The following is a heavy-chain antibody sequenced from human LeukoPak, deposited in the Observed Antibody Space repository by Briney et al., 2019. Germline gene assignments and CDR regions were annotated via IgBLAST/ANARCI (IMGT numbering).Heavy chain of an antibody. CDR3: ARGGSGWFSDD. CDR1: GFTFGDYL. D-gene: IGHD6-19*01. CDR2: IYTGGRT. V-gene: IGHV3-66*01. J-gene: IGHJ4*02. Sequence: GGSLRLSCTASGFTFGDYLMSWFRQAPGKGLEWVSVIYTGGRTYYADSVKGRFTISRDNSKNTLYLQMNSLRAEDTAVYYCARGGSGWFSDDWGQGTLVTVSS.